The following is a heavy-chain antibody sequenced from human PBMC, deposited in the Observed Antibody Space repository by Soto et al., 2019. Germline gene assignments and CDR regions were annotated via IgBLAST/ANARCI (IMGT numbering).Heavy chain of an antibody. CDR3: ARVRYGDY. V-gene: IGHV1-18*01. D-gene: IGHD1-1*01. CDR1: GYGFTTYG. CDR2: ISAHNGNT. J-gene: IGHJ4*02. Sequence: QVHLVQSGAEVKKPGASVKVSCKGSGYGFTTYGITWVRQAPGQGLEWMAWISAHNGNTNYAQKLQGRVTVTRETSTSTAYMELRSLRSDDTAVYYCARVRYGDYWGQGALVTVSS.